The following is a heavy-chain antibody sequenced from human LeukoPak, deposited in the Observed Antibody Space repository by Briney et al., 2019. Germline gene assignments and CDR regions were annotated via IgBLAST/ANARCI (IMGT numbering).Heavy chain of an antibody. Sequence: SETLSLTCTVSGGSISSGSYYWSWIRQPAGKGLEWIGRIYTSGSTNYNPSLKSRVTISVDTSKNQFSLKLSSVTAADTAVYYCARDDLHSGFDPWGQGTLVTVSS. CDR2: IYTSGST. CDR3: ARDDLHSGFDP. CDR1: GGSISSGSYY. V-gene: IGHV4-61*02. J-gene: IGHJ5*02. D-gene: IGHD3-10*01.